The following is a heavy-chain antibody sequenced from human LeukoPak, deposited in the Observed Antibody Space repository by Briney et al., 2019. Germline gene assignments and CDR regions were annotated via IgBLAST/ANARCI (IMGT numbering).Heavy chain of an antibody. CDR1: GGSISSYY. CDR3: ARGRDAFDI. V-gene: IGHV4-59*01. J-gene: IGHJ3*02. Sequence: PSETLSLTCTVSGGSISSYYWSWIRQPPGKGLEWIGYIYYSGSTNYNPCLKSRVTISVDTSKNQFSLKLSSVTAADTAVYYCARGRDAFDIWGQGTMVTVSS. CDR2: IYYSGST.